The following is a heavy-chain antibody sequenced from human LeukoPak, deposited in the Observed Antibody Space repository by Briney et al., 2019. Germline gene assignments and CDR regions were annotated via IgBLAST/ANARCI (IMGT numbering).Heavy chain of an antibody. V-gene: IGHV1-46*03. CDR3: ATSMYCSGGSCFSNYFDY. CDR1: GYTFTSYS. CDR2: IYPNNNST. J-gene: IGHJ4*02. D-gene: IGHD2-15*01. Sequence: GASVKVSCKASGYTFTSYSMHWVRQAPGQGLEWIGIIYPNNNSTNYAQKFQGRVTMTRDTSTSTVYMELSSLRSEDTAVYYCATSMYCSGGSCFSNYFDYWGQGTLVTVSS.